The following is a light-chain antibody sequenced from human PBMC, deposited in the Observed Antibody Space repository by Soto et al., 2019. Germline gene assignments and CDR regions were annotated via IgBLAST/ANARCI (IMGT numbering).Light chain of an antibody. CDR3: QQYYSYPQT. V-gene: IGKV1-8*01. J-gene: IGKJ1*01. Sequence: AIRMTQSPSSFSASTGDRVTITCRASQGISSSLAWYQQKPGKAPKLLIYAASTLQSGVPSRFSGSGSGTDFTLTISCLQSEDCATYYCQQYYSYPQTFGQGTKVEIK. CDR1: QGISSS. CDR2: AAS.